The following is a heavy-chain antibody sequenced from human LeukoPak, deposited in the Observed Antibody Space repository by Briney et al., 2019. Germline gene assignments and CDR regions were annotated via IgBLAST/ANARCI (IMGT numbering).Heavy chain of an antibody. Sequence: SETLSLTCTVSGGSISSYYWSWIRQPAGKELEWIGRIYTSGSTNYNPSLKSRVTMSVDTSKNQFSLKLSSVTAADTAVYYCASLWFGESGDAFDIWGQGTMVTVSS. J-gene: IGHJ3*02. CDR1: GGSISSYY. D-gene: IGHD3-10*01. CDR2: IYTSGST. V-gene: IGHV4-4*07. CDR3: ASLWFGESGDAFDI.